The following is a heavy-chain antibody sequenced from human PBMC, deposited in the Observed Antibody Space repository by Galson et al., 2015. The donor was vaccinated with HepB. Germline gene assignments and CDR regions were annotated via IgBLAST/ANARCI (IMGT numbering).Heavy chain of an antibody. CDR1: GFTFDDYA. V-gene: IGHV3-9*01. Sequence: SLRLSCAASGFTFDDYAMHWVRQAPGKGLEWVSGISWNSGSIGYADSVKGRFTISRDNAKNSLYLQMNSLRAEDTALYYCAKAAYGSGSYYNILFDYWGQGTLVTVSS. J-gene: IGHJ4*02. D-gene: IGHD3-10*01. CDR2: ISWNSGSI. CDR3: AKAAYGSGSYYNILFDY.